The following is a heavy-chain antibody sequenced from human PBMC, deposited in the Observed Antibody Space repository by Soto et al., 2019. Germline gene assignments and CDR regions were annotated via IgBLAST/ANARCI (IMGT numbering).Heavy chain of an antibody. CDR1: GGSFSGYY. V-gene: IGHV4-34*01. CDR2: INHSGST. J-gene: IGHJ4*02. D-gene: IGHD3-3*01. CDR3: ARAGFFGVVILKEYFDY. Sequence: SETLSLTCAVYGGSFSGYYWSWIRQPPGKGLEWIGEINHSGSTNYNPSLKSRVTISVDTSKNQFSLKLSSVTAADTAVYYCARAGFFGVVILKEYFDYGGKGTLVPVSS.